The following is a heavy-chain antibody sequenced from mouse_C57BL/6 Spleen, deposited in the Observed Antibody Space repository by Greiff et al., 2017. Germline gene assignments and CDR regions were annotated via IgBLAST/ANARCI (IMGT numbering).Heavy chain of an antibody. CDR3: ARSSDYYGSSRYFDV. CDR1: GFTFTDYY. V-gene: IGHV7-3*01. J-gene: IGHJ1*03. Sequence: EVKLVESGGGLVQPGGSLSLSCAASGFTFTDYYMSWVRQPPGKALEWLGFIRNKANGYTTEYSASVKGRFTISRDNSQSILYLQMNALRAEDSATYYCARSSDYYGSSRYFDVWGTGTTVTVSS. D-gene: IGHD1-1*01. CDR2: IRNKANGYTT.